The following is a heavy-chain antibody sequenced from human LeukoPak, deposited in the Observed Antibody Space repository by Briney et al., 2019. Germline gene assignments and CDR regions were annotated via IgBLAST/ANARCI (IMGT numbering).Heavy chain of an antibody. CDR1: GGTFSSYA. Sequence: ASVKVSCKASGGTFSSYAISWVRQDPGQGLEWMGGIIPIFGTANYAQKFQGRVTITADESTSTAYMELSSLRSEDTAVYYCAREETVVIGRTGLLDYWGQGTLVTGSS. CDR3: AREETVVIGRTGLLDY. J-gene: IGHJ4*02. CDR2: IIPIFGTA. V-gene: IGHV1-69*13. D-gene: IGHD4-23*01.